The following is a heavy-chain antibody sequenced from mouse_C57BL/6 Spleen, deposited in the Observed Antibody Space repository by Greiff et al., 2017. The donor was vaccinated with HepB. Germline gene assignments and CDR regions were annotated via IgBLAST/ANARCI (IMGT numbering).Heavy chain of an antibody. J-gene: IGHJ1*03. V-gene: IGHV1-55*01. Sequence: VKLQQPGAELVKPGASVKMSCKASGYTFTSYWITWVKQRPGQGLEWIGDIYPGSGSTNYNEKFKSKATLTVDTSSSTAYMQLSSLTSEDSAVYYCARGGGLIYDYDGPYWYFDVWGTGTTVTVSS. CDR2: IYPGSGST. CDR3: ARGGGLIYDYDGPYWYFDV. D-gene: IGHD2-4*01. CDR1: GYTFTSYW.